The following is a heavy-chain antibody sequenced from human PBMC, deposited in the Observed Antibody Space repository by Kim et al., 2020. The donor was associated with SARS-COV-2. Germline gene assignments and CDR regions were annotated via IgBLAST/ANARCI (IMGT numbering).Heavy chain of an antibody. D-gene: IGHD3-22*01. CDR1: GYTFTSYY. CDR2: INPSGGST. V-gene: IGHV1-46*01. Sequence: ASVKVSCKASGYTFTSYYMHWVRQAPGQGLEWMGIINPSGGSTSYAQKFQGRVTMTRDTSTSTVYMELSSLRSEDTAVYYCARERVYYDSSGYQYYFDYWGQGTLVTVSS. J-gene: IGHJ4*02. CDR3: ARERVYYDSSGYQYYFDY.